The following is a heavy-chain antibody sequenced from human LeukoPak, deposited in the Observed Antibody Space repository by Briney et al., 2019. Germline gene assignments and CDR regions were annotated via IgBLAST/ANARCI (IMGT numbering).Heavy chain of an antibody. CDR2: IYYSGST. CDR3: AGYWAGGAGTGY. J-gene: IGHJ4*02. V-gene: IGHV4-39*07. D-gene: IGHD6-13*01. Sequence: SETLSLTCTVSGGSISSSSYYWGWIRQPPGKGLEWIGSIYYSGSTYYNPSLKSRVTISADTSKNQFSLRLSSVTAADTAVYYCAGYWAGGAGTGYWGQGTLVTVSS. CDR1: GGSISSSSYY.